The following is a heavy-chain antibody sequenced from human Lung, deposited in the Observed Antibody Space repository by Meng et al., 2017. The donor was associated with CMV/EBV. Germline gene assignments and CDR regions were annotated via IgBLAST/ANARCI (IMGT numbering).Heavy chain of an antibody. CDR2: IRYDGSNK. CDR3: AKDSPLGYSSSSRGNWFDP. J-gene: IGHJ5*02. CDR1: GFTFSSYG. D-gene: IGHD6-6*01. V-gene: IGHV3-30*02. Sequence: GESLKISCAAFGFTFSSYGMHWVRQAPGKGLEWVAFIRYDGSNKYYADSVKGRFTISRDNSKNTLYLQMNSLRAEDTAVYYCAKDSPLGYSSSSRGNWFDPWGQGTLVTVSS.